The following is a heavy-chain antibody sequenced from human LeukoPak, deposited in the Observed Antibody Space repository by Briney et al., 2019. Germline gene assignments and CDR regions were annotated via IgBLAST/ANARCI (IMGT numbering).Heavy chain of an antibody. CDR3: ARAGTLEWLSDAEYSFDY. D-gene: IGHD3-3*01. Sequence: PSETLSLTCTVSGGSISSGSYYWSWIRQPAGKGLEWIGRIHTSGSTNYNPSLKSRVRISVDTSKHQFSLKLSCVTAAVTAVDYCARAGTLEWLSDAEYSFDYWGQGTLVTVSS. CDR1: GGSISSGSYY. CDR2: IHTSGST. J-gene: IGHJ4*02. V-gene: IGHV4-61*02.